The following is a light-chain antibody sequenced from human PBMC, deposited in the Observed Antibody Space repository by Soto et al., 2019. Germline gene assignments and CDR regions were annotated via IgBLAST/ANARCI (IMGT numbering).Light chain of an antibody. CDR3: SSYATTNTPWV. Sequence: QSALTQPASVSGSPGQSITISCTGTSSDVGGYKYVSWYQQHPGKAPKLMIYDVSYRPSGVPNRFSGSKSGNTASLTISGLQVEDEADYYCSSYATTNTPWVFGGGTQLTVL. CDR1: SSDVGGYKY. V-gene: IGLV2-14*03. CDR2: DVS. J-gene: IGLJ3*02.